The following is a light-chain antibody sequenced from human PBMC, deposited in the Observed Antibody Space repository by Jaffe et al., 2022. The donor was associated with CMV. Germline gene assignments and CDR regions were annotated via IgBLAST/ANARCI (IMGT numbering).Light chain of an antibody. CDR3: QVWDSSSAV. V-gene: IGLV3-21*04. CDR1: NIGSKS. Sequence: SYVLTQPPSVSVAPGKTARITCGGNNIGSKSVHWYQQKPGQAPVLVIYYDSDRPSGIPERFSGSNSGNTATLTISRVEAGDEADYYCQVWDSSSAVFGGGTKLTVL. CDR2: YDS. J-gene: IGLJ3*02.